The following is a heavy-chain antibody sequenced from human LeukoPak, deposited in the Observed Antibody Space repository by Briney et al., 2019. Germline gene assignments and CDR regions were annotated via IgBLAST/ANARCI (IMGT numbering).Heavy chain of an antibody. Sequence: GGSLSLSCAASGFTFSNAWMNWVRQAPGKGLEWVGRIKSKTDGGKTDYATPVKGRFTISRDDSKNTLYLQMNSLKTEDTAVYHCTTDQGGSYWENHWGQGTLVTVSS. D-gene: IGHD1-26*01. CDR1: GFTFSNAW. V-gene: IGHV3-15*01. CDR2: IKSKTDGGKT. CDR3: TTDQGGSYWENH. J-gene: IGHJ4*02.